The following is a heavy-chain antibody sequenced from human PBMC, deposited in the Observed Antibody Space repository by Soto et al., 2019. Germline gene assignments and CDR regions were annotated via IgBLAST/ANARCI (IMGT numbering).Heavy chain of an antibody. J-gene: IGHJ6*02. V-gene: IGHV4-34*01. CDR2: INHSGST. Sequence: QVQLQQWGAGLLKPSETLSLTCAVYGGSFSGYYWSWIRQPPGKGLEWIGEINHSGSTNYNPSLKSRVTISVDTSKNQFSLKLSSVTAADTAVYYCAREGSSGWYGGGYYYYGMDVWGQGTTVTVSS. CDR3: AREGSSGWYGGGYYYYGMDV. D-gene: IGHD6-19*01. CDR1: GGSFSGYY.